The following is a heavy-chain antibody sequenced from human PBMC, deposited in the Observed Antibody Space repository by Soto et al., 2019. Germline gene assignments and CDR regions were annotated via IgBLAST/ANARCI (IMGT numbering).Heavy chain of an antibody. V-gene: IGHV1-69*01. Sequence: QVQLVQSGAAVKKPGSSVKVSCKASGGTFSSYAISWVRQAPGQGLEWMGGIIPIFGTANYAQKFQGRVTITADESTSTADMELSRLRSEDTAVYDCARDPITTVTQGDYCGQGTLVTVSS. CDR1: GGTFSSYA. D-gene: IGHD4-17*01. J-gene: IGHJ4*02. CDR3: ARDPITTVTQGDY. CDR2: IIPIFGTA.